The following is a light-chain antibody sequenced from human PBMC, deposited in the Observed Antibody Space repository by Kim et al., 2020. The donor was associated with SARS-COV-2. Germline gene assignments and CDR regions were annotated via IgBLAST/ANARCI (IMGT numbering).Light chain of an antibody. J-gene: IGLJ7*01. CDR1: SGSIASTY. CDR3: QSYDDSNQV. CDR2: EDN. V-gene: IGLV6-57*03. Sequence: FMLTQPHSVSESPGKTVTISCTRSSGSIASTYVQWYQQRPGSAPTTVIYEDNQRPSGVPDRFSGSIDSSSNSASLTISGLKTEYESDYFCQSYDDSNQVFGGGTQLTVL.